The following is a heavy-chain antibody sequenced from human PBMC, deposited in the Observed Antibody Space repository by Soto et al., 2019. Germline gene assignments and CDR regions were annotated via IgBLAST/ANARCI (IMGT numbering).Heavy chain of an antibody. D-gene: IGHD3-22*01. CDR1: GFTVSSNY. J-gene: IGHJ5*02. Sequence: HPGGSLRLSCAASGFTVSSNYMSWVRQAPGKGLEWVSVIYSGGSTYYADSVKGRFTISRDNSKNTLYLQMNSLRAEDTAVYYCARDWYYDSSGLAPGPWGQGTLVTVSS. V-gene: IGHV3-53*01. CDR3: ARDWYYDSSGLAPGP. CDR2: IYSGGST.